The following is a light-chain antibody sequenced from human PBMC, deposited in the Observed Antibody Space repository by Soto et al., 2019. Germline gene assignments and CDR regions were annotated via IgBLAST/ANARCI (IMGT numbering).Light chain of an antibody. V-gene: IGLV2-14*03. CDR2: DVT. CDR1: SSDVGAYNY. J-gene: IGLJ1*01. Sequence: QSALTQPASGSGSPGQSITISCTGSSSDVGAYNYVSWYQHHPDKAPKLVIYDVTNRPSGVSNRFSGSKSGNTASLTISGLQAEDEADYYCNSYTSSTTPYVFGTGTKLTVL. CDR3: NSYTSSTTPYV.